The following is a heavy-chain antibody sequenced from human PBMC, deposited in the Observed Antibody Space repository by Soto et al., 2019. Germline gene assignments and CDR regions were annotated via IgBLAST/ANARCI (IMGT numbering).Heavy chain of an antibody. CDR2: ISGSGGRT. V-gene: IGHV3-23*01. J-gene: IGHJ3*02. CDR1: VFTFSIYA. Sequence: GWSXRLSCSASVFTFSIYAIIGVRHAPGKGLEWVSAISGSGGRTYYADSVKGRFTISRYNSKNTLYLQMNSLRAEDTAVYYCVLGILDNTSGGDFDIWGQGTMVTV. CDR3: VLGILDNTSGGDFDI. D-gene: IGHD1-1*01.